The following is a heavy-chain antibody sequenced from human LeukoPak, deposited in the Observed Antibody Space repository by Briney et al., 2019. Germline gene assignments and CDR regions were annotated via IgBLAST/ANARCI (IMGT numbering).Heavy chain of an antibody. J-gene: IGHJ4*02. CDR3: ATRVGATEVHFDY. Sequence: PGGSLRLSCAASGFTFSDYYMSWIRQAPGKGLEWVSYISSSGSTIYYADSVKGRFTISRDNAKNSLYLQMNSLRAEDTAVYYCATRVGATEVHFDYWGQGTLVTVSS. V-gene: IGHV3-11*01. CDR1: GFTFSDYY. CDR2: ISSSGSTI. D-gene: IGHD1-26*01.